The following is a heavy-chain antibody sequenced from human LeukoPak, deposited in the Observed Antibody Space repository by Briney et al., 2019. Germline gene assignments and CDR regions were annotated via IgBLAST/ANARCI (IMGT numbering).Heavy chain of an antibody. CDR2: ISAYNGNT. D-gene: IGHD3-22*01. V-gene: IGHV1-18*01. CDR3: ARDLLPDYYDSSVSDAFYI. CDR1: GYTFTNYG. Sequence: ASVKVPCMASGYTFTNYGIIGVRQAPGQGLEWMGWISAYNGNTNYAQKLQGRVTMTTDTSTSTAYMELRSLRSDDTAVYYCARDLLPDYYDSSVSDAFYIWGHERTVTVSS. J-gene: IGHJ3*02.